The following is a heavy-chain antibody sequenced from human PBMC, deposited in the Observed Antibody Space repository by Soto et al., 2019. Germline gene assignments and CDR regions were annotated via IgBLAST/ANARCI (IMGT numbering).Heavy chain of an antibody. CDR3: TSRTAMGPLGYCYYSMDV. J-gene: IGHJ6*02. D-gene: IGHD5-18*01. CDR1: GFTFGDYA. Sequence: GGSLRLSCTASGFTFGDYAMSWVRHAPGKGLEWVGFIRSKAYGGTTEYAASVKGRFTISRDDSKSIAYLQMNSLKTEDTAVYYCTSRTAMGPLGYCYYSMDVWGQGTTVTVSS. CDR2: IRSKAYGGTT. V-gene: IGHV3-49*04.